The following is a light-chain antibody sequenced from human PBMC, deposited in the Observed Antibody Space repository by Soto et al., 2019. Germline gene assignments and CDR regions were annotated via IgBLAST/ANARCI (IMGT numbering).Light chain of an antibody. CDR1: QSVSTA. CDR2: TVS. V-gene: IGKV1-5*03. Sequence: DIKMTQSPSTLSASVGDRVTITCRASQSVSTALAWWQQKPGKAPNLLIYTVSILKSGVPSRFSASGSGTEFTLTVSSLQPDDVATYYCQQYYSYPPTFGGGTKVEIK. J-gene: IGKJ4*01. CDR3: QQYYSYPPT.